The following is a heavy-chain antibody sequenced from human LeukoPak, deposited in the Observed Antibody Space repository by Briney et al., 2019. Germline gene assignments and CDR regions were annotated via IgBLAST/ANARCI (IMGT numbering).Heavy chain of an antibody. J-gene: IGHJ4*02. V-gene: IGHV4-61*05. CDR1: GGSIISTTYY. CDR2: IYHSGST. CDR3: ARVLCGGDCYSFDY. Sequence: PSETLSLTCTVSGGSIISTTYYWGWIRQLPGKGLEWIGYIYHSGSTNYNPSLKSRVTISVDTSKNQFSLKLSSVTAADTAVYYCARVLCGGDCYSFDYWGQGTLVTVSS. D-gene: IGHD2-21*02.